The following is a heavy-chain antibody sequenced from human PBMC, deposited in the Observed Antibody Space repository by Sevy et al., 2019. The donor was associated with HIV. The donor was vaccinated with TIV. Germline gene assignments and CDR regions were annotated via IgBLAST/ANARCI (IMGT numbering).Heavy chain of an antibody. V-gene: IGHV3-21*01. Sequence: GGSLRLSCAASGFTFSSYSMNWVRQAPGKGLEWVSSISGLSNYIYYADSVQGRFTISRDNPKNSLYLQMNSLTDEDTAVYYCARDETWDAFDIWGQGTMVTVSS. CDR2: ISGLSNYI. J-gene: IGHJ3*02. CDR1: GFTFSSYS. CDR3: ARDETWDAFDI.